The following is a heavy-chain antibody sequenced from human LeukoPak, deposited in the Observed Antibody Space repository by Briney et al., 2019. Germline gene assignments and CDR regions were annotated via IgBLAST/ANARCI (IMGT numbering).Heavy chain of an antibody. CDR3: AHTPSFTY. CDR1: GFSLSTSGVG. J-gene: IGHJ4*02. Sequence: SGPTLVKPRQTLTLTCTFSGFSLSTSGVGVGWFRQPPGKALEWLTLIYWDDDKRYSQSLSSRLAITKDTSKNQVVLTMTNVVPMDTATYYCAHTPSFTYWGQGTLVTVSS. CDR2: IYWDDDK. V-gene: IGHV2-5*02. D-gene: IGHD2-21*01.